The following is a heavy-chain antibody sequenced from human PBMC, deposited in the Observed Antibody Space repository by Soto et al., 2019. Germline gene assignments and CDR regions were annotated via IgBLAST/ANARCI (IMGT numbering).Heavy chain of an antibody. V-gene: IGHV3-23*01. CDR3: AKDRSNPFQALSFQH. D-gene: IGHD4-4*01. Sequence: GGSLRLSCAASGFTFSSYAMSWVRQAPGKGLEWVSAISGSGGSTYYADSVKGRFTISRDNSKNTLYLQMNSLRAEDTAVYYCAKDRSNPFQALSFQHWGQGTLVTVSS. CDR2: ISGSGGST. CDR1: GFTFSSYA. J-gene: IGHJ1*01.